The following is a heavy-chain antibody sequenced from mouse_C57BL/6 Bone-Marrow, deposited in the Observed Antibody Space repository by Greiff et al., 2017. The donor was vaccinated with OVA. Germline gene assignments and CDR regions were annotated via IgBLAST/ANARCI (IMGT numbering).Heavy chain of an antibody. Sequence: QVQLKQSGPGLVQPSQSLSITCTVSGFSLTSYGVHWVRQPPGKGLEWLGVIWSGGSTDYNAAFISRLSISKDNSKSQVFFKMNSLQADDTAIYYCAKNPFDGYYGYFDVWGTGTTVTVSS. CDR2: IWSGGST. J-gene: IGHJ1*03. V-gene: IGHV2-4*01. CDR1: GFSLTSYG. CDR3: AKNPFDGYYGYFDV. D-gene: IGHD2-3*01.